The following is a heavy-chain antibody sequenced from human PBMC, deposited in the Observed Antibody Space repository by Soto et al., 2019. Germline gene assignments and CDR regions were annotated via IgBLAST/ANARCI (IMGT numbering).Heavy chain of an antibody. D-gene: IGHD3-3*01. V-gene: IGHV3-9*01. CDR2: ISWNSGSI. CDR3: AKQGSAVLRFLEWGYNYFDY. CDR1: GFTFDDYA. J-gene: IGHJ4*01. Sequence: PGGSLRLSCAASGFTFDDYAMHWVRQAPGKGLEWVSGISWNSGSIGYADSVKGRFTISRDNAKNSLYLQMNSLRAEDTALYYCAKQGSAVLRFLEWGYNYFDYRGHGTLGTVSA.